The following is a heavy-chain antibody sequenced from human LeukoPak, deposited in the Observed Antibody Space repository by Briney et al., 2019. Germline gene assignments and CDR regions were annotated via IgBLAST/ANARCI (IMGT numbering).Heavy chain of an antibody. J-gene: IGHJ3*02. CDR3: ARSPTWLGDAFDI. Sequence: PSETLSLTCTVSGXSISSSSYYWGWIRQPPGKGLEWIGSIYYSGSTYYNPSLKSRVTISVDTSKNQFSLKLSSVTAADTAVYYCARSPTWLGDAFDIWGQGTMVTVSS. V-gene: IGHV4-39*01. D-gene: IGHD6-19*01. CDR2: IYYSGST. CDR1: GXSISSSSYY.